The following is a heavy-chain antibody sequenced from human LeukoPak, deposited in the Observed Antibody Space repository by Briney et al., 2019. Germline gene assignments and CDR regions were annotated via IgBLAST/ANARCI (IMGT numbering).Heavy chain of an antibody. CDR2: IYYSGST. CDR3: ARMKVKGYVDY. CDR1: GYSISSSNW. V-gene: IGHV4-28*01. J-gene: IGHJ4*02. Sequence: SETLSLTCAVSGYSISSSNWWGWIRQPPGKGQEWIGYIYYSGSTYYNPSLKSRVTMSVDTSKNQFSLKLSSVTAGDTAVYYCARMKVKGYVDYWGQGTLVTVSS.